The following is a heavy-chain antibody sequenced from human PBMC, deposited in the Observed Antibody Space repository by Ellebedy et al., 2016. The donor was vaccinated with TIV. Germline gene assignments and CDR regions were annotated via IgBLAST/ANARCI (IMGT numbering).Heavy chain of an antibody. V-gene: IGHV4-30-2*01. Sequence: SETLSLTCAVSGGSIGSDGYSWSWLRQPTGRGLEGFGYIYQSGSAYYNPSLESRVTLSVDRSKTQVCMKLTSVTAADTAVYYCARVIQPGGYFDVWGRGILVSVSS. CDR1: GGSIGSDGYS. CDR2: IYQSGSA. J-gene: IGHJ2*01. D-gene: IGHD5-18*01. CDR3: ARVIQPGGYFDV.